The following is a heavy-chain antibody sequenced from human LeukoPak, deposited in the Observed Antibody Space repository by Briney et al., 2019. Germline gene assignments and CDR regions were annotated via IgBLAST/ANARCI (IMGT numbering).Heavy chain of an antibody. CDR3: VKDLGRYRNNCFDY. D-gene: IGHD1-26*01. CDR1: GFTFSSYA. Sequence: GGSLRLSCAAPGFTFSSYAMSWVRQAPEKGLEWVSTISGSGGGTYYADSVKGRFTISRDDSKNTLYLQMNSLRAEDTAVYYCVKDLGRYRNNCFDYWGQGSLVTVSS. V-gene: IGHV3-23*01. CDR2: ISGSGGGT. J-gene: IGHJ4*02.